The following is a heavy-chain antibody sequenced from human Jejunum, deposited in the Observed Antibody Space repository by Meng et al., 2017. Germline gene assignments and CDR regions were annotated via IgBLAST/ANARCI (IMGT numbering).Heavy chain of an antibody. CDR3: ARGELLWDY. V-gene: IGHV4-30-4*01. J-gene: IGHJ4*02. CDR2: MDYRGST. CDR1: GYSISSGEYF. D-gene: IGHD2-2*01. Sequence: QVQVKGSGPGLVKPSKTLSLTCTVPGYSISSGEYFGSWIRQPPGKGLEWIGYMDYRGSTFYNPSLKSRVTISVDTSKNQFSLKLSSVTAADTAVYFCARGELLWDYWGQGTLVTVSS.